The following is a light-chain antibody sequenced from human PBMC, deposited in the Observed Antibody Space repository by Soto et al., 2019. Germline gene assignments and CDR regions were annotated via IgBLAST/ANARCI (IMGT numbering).Light chain of an antibody. CDR2: GAS. CDR3: QQYVNSRWT. CDR1: QSVSNNY. V-gene: IGKV3-20*01. Sequence: EIVLTQSPGTLSLAPGERATLSCIASQSVSNNYLAWYQQKPGQAPRLLIYGASRRATDIPDRFSGSGSGTDFTLTISRLEPEDFAVFYCQQYVNSRWTFGQGTKVDIK. J-gene: IGKJ1*01.